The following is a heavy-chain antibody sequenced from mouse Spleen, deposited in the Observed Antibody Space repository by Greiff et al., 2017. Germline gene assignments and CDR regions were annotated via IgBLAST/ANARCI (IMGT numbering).Heavy chain of an antibody. J-gene: IGHJ4*01. Sequence: QVQLKESGPSLVQPSQSLSITCTVSGFSLTSYGVHWVRQSPGKGLEWLGVIWRGGSTDYNAAFMSRLSITKDNSKSQVFFKMNSLQADDTAIYYCAKNPFITTAPYAMDYWGQGTSVTVSS. CDR1: GFSLTSYG. D-gene: IGHD1-2*01. V-gene: IGHV2-5-1*01. CDR2: IWRGGST. CDR3: AKNPFITTAPYAMDY.